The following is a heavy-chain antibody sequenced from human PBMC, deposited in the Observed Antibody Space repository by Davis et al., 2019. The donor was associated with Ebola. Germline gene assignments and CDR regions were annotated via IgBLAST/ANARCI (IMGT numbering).Heavy chain of an antibody. V-gene: IGHV3-66*01. CDR3: ARALRGVLY. CDR2: IYSGGST. Sequence: GGSLRLSCAASGFTARSNYLSWVRQAPGKGLEWVSVIYSGGSTYYADSVKGRFTISRDNAKNTLYLQMNSLRAEDTAVYYCARALRGVLYWGQGTLVTVSS. D-gene: IGHD3-10*01. CDR1: GFTARSNY. J-gene: IGHJ4*02.